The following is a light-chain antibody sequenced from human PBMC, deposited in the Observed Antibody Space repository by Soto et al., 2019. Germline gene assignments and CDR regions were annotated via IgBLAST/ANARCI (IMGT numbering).Light chain of an antibody. Sequence: SYELTQPPSVSVAPGQTARITCGGDKLGSKIVHWYKQRPGQAPVAVGFYATDRPSGVPDRFSASRSGDTATLPISRVDAGDEAAYFCQVWASTAEFFVFGSGTKLTVL. CDR2: YAT. CDR3: QVWASTAEFFV. V-gene: IGLV3-21*02. J-gene: IGLJ1*01. CDR1: KLGSKI.